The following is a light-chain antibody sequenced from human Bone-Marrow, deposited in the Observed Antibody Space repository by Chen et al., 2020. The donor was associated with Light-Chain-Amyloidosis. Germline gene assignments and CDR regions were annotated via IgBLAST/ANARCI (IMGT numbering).Light chain of an antibody. Sequence: SDVLTQPPSVSVAPGQTAGITCWGNNIGSKSVHWSQQRPGQAAVLVLYDDSHRPSGIPERFSGSNSGNTATLTLSRVEAGDEADYYCQVWDSNSDNVVEFGAGTKLTVL. J-gene: IGLJ2*01. CDR3: QVWDSNSDNVVE. V-gene: IGLV3-21*02. CDR1: NIGSKS. CDR2: DDS.